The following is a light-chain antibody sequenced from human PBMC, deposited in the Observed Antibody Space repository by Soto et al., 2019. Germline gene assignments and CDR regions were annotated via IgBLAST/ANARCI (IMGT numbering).Light chain of an antibody. CDR3: SSYTSTNSWV. J-gene: IGLJ3*02. CDR1: SSDVGGYNY. V-gene: IGLV2-14*01. CDR2: DVS. Sequence: QSALTQSASVSGSPGQSITISCTGTSSDVGGYNYVSWYQQHPGKAPKLIIYDVSNRPSGVSTRFSGSKSGNTASLTISGLQAGEEADYSCSSYTSTNSWVFGGGTKLTVL.